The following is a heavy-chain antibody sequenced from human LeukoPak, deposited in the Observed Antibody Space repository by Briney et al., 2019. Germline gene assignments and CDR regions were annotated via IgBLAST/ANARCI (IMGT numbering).Heavy chain of an antibody. V-gene: IGHV3-9*01. D-gene: IGHD2-2*01. CDR1: GFTFDDYA. Sequence: GRSLRLSCTASGFTFDDYAMHWVRQAPGKGLEWVSGISWNSGSIGYADSVKGRFTISRDNSKNTLYLQMNSLRAEDTAVYYCAREEGYCSSTSCYATHYFDYWGQGTLVTVSS. J-gene: IGHJ4*02. CDR3: AREEGYCSSTSCYATHYFDY. CDR2: ISWNSGSI.